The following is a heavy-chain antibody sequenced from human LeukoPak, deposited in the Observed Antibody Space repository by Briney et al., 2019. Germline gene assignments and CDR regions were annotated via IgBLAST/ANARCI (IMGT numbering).Heavy chain of an antibody. J-gene: IGHJ6*03. CDR2: INHSGST. V-gene: IGHV4-34*01. Sequence: SETLSLTCAVYGGSFSGYYWSWIRQPPGKGLEWIGEINHSGSTNYNPSLKSRVTISVDTSKNQFSLKLSSVTAADTAVYYCARVFGHDFWSGYYKSDYYYYMDVWGKGTTVTVSS. CDR1: GGSFSGYY. CDR3: ARVFGHDFWSGYYKSDYYYYMDV. D-gene: IGHD3-3*01.